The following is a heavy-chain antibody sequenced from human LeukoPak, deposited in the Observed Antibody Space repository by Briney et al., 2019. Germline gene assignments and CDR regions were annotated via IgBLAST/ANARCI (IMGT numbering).Heavy chain of an antibody. Sequence: GGSLRLSCAASGFTFSSYGMHWVRQAPGKGLEWVAVISYDGSNKYYADSVKGRFTISRDNSKNTLYLQMNSLRAEDTAVYYCAKDSHTAMVTPFDYWGQGTLVTVSS. CDR1: GFTFSSYG. D-gene: IGHD5-18*01. V-gene: IGHV3-30*18. CDR2: ISYDGSNK. J-gene: IGHJ4*02. CDR3: AKDSHTAMVTPFDY.